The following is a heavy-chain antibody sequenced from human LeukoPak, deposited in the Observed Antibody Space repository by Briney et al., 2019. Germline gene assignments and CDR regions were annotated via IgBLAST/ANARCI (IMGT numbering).Heavy chain of an antibody. J-gene: IGHJ3*02. CDR3: ARDPTYCSGGSCHTPFAFDI. CDR1: GFTFSSYS. CDR2: ISSSSSTI. D-gene: IGHD2-15*01. V-gene: IGHV3-48*01. Sequence: GGSLRLSCAASGFTFSSYSMNWVRQAPGKGLEWVSYISSSSSTIYYADSVKGRFTISRDNAKNSLYLQMNSLRAEDTAVYYCARDPTYCSGGSCHTPFAFDIWGQGTMVTVSS.